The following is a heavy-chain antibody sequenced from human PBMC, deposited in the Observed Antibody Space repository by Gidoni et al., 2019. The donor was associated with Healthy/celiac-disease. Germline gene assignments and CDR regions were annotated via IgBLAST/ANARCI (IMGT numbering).Heavy chain of an antibody. CDR1: GFTFSSYG. CDR3: AKEGNYGDYFDY. D-gene: IGHD4-17*01. J-gene: IGHJ4*02. CDR2: ISYDGSNK. V-gene: IGHV3-30*18. Sequence: QVQLVESGGGVVQPGRSLRLSCAASGFTFSSYGMPWVRQAPGKGLEWVAVISYDGSNKYYADSVKGRFTISRDNSKNTLYLQMNSLRAEDTAVYYCAKEGNYGDYFDYWGQGTLVTVSS.